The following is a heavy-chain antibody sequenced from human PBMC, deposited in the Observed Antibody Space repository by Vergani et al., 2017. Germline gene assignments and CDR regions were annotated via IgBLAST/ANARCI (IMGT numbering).Heavy chain of an antibody. J-gene: IGHJ3*02. V-gene: IGHV3-53*02. Sequence: EVQLVETGGGLIQPGGSLRLSCAASGFTVSSNYMSWVRQAPGKGLEWVSVIYSGGSTYYADSVKGRFTISRDNSKNTLYLQMNSLRAEDTAGYYCARGGWELLRAFDIWGQGTMVTVSS. CDR2: IYSGGST. CDR3: ARGGWELLRAFDI. D-gene: IGHD1-26*01. CDR1: GFTVSSNY.